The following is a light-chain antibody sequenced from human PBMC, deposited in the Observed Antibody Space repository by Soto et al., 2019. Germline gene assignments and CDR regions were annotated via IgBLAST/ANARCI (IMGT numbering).Light chain of an antibody. CDR2: SNN. Sequence: QSVLTQPPSTSGTPGQRVTISCSGSRSNIGSNTVTWYQQLPGTAPKLLIYSNNQRPSGVPDRFSGSKSGTSASLAISGLQSEDEADYSCAAWDDSLNDSYVFGTGTKVTVL. V-gene: IGLV1-44*01. J-gene: IGLJ1*01. CDR1: RSNIGSNT. CDR3: AAWDDSLNDSYV.